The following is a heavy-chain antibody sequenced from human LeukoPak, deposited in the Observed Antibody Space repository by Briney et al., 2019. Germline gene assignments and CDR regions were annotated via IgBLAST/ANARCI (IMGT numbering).Heavy chain of an antibody. CDR3: ARTPSSRYSGSYGLGYYYYYGMDV. D-gene: IGHD1-26*01. CDR2: INPSGGST. V-gene: IGHV1-46*01. Sequence: ASVKVSCKASGYTFTSYYMHWVRQAPGQGLEWMGIINPSGGSTSYAQKFQGRVTMTRDTSTSTVYMELSSLRSEDTAVYYCARTPSSRYSGSYGLGYYYYYGMDVWGQGTTVTVS. J-gene: IGHJ6*02. CDR1: GYTFTSYY.